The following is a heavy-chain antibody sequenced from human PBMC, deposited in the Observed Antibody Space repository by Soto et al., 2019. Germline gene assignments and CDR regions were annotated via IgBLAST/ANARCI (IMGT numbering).Heavy chain of an antibody. D-gene: IGHD2-2*03. CDR1: GGSISSGGYY. V-gene: IGHV4-31*03. CDR3: ARVPEVDIVVLPPAPPPEDNYMDV. Sequence: SETLSLTCTVSGGSISSGGYYWSWIRQLPGKGLEWIGYIYYSGNTYYNPSLKSRVTISVDTSKSQFSLRLTSVTAADTAVYYCARVPEVDIVVLPPAPPPEDNYMDVWGKGTTVNVS. J-gene: IGHJ6*03. CDR2: IYYSGNT.